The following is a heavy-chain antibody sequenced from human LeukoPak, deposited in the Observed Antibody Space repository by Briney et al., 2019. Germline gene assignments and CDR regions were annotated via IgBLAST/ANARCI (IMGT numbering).Heavy chain of an antibody. CDR1: GFTFSDYY. D-gene: IGHD2-15*01. J-gene: IGHJ4*02. CDR2: ISSSGSTI. V-gene: IGHV3-11*04. Sequence: GGSLRLSCAASGFTFSDYYMSWIRQAPGEGLEWVSYISSSGSTIYYADSVKGRFTISRDKANNSLYLQMNSLRAEDTAVYYCAGEVRDCSGGSCYHTDDYWGQGTLVTVSS. CDR3: AGEVRDCSGGSCYHTDDY.